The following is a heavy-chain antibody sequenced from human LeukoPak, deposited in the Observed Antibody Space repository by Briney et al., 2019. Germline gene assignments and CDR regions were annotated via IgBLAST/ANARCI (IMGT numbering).Heavy chain of an antibody. D-gene: IGHD1-7*01. J-gene: IGHJ4*02. CDR1: GYTFTGYY. V-gene: IGHV1-2*02. Sequence: GASAKVSCKASGYTFTGYYMHWVRQAPGQGLEWMGWINPNSGGTNYAQKFQGRVTMTRDTSISTAYMELSRLRSDDTAVYYCAWTNWNYARTFDYWGQGTLVTVSS. CDR2: INPNSGGT. CDR3: AWTNWNYARTFDY.